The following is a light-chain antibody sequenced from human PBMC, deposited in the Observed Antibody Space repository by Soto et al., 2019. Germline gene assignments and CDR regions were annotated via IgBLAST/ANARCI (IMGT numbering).Light chain of an antibody. CDR1: QSVSSY. CDR2: DKS. V-gene: IGKV3-11*01. Sequence: EIVLTQPPATLSLSPGERATLSCRASQSVSSYLAWFQQKPGQAPRLLIYDKSNRATGTPARFSGSGSGTDFTLTISSLEPEDFAVYYCQQRSNWLLTFGGGTKVEIK. CDR3: QQRSNWLLT. J-gene: IGKJ4*01.